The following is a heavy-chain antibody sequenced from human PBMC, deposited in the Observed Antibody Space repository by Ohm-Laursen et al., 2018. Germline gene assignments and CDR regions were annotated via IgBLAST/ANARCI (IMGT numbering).Heavy chain of an antibody. J-gene: IGHJ4*02. CDR2: IHYDGRT. CDR1: DAAFRRDY. CDR3: ARLPDHSGWPFDY. Sequence: SDTLSLTCIVSDAAFRRDYWTWIRQFPGREMGWIGYIHYDGRTVYNPSLRSRLTMSIDTSKKQFSLRLTSATAADTAIYYCARLPDHSGWPFDYWGQGTLVTVSS. V-gene: IGHV4-59*07. D-gene: IGHD6-19*01.